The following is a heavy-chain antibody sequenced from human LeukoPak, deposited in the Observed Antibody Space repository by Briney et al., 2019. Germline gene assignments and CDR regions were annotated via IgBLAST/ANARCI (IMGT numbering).Heavy chain of an antibody. CDR3: ARDKWEPRYAFDI. CDR2: ISGSGTI. Sequence: SETLSLTCTVSGGSIHSYWSWIRQPAGKGLEWIGRISGSGTITYNPALQSRLTISIDTSKNQFSLKLMSVTAADTAVHYCARDKWEPRYAFDIWGQGTMVTVSS. V-gene: IGHV4-4*07. D-gene: IGHD1-26*01. CDR1: GGSIHSY. J-gene: IGHJ3*02.